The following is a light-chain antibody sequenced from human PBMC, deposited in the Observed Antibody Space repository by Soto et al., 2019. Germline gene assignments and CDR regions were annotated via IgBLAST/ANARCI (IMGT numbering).Light chain of an antibody. CDR1: ESISRW. V-gene: IGKV1-5*01. CDR3: QQYNDHST. CDR2: DAS. J-gene: IGKJ1*01. Sequence: DIQMTQYPSTLSASLGDRVTITCRASESISRWLAWFQQKPGKAPNLLIYDASILQSGVPSRFSGSGSGTDFTLTISSMKPEDFVTYYCQQYNDHSTFGQGTKVDIK.